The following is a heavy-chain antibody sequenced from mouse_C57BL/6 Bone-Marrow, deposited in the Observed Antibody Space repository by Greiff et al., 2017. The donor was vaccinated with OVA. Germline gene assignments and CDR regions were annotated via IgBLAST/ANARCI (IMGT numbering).Heavy chain of an antibody. CDR1: GYTFTSYW. D-gene: IGHD2-3*01. Sequence: QVQLQQPGAELVKPGASVKLSCKASGYTFTSYWMQWVKQRPGQGLEWIGEIDPSDSYTNYNQKFKGKATLTVDTSSSTAYMQLSILTSDFSAFYYCVSSWDDGVLNWYFDVWGTGTTVTVAS. V-gene: IGHV1-50*01. CDR3: VSSWDDGVLNWYFDV. CDR2: IDPSDSYT. J-gene: IGHJ1*03.